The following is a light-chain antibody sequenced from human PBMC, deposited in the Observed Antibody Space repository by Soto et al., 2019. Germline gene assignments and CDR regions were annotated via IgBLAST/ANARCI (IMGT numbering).Light chain of an antibody. J-gene: IGLJ1*01. V-gene: IGLV2-8*01. CDR1: SSDVGGYNY. CDR2: EVT. CDR3: SSYAGSNNV. Sequence: QSTLTQPPSASGSPGQSVTISCTGTSSDVGGYNYVSWYQQHPGKAPQLIIYEVTKRPSGVPDRFSGSKSGNTASLTVSGLQAEDEADYYCSSYAGSNNVFGTGTKLTVL.